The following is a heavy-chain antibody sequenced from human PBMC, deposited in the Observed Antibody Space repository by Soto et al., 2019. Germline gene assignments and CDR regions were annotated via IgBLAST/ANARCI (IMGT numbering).Heavy chain of an antibody. CDR1: GFTFSSSW. D-gene: IGHD3-22*01. V-gene: IGHV3-7*05. J-gene: IGHJ5*02. CDR2: IKPDGSEK. Sequence: EVQLVESGGDLVQPGGSLRLSCAASGFTFSSSWMSWVRQAPGKGLEWVATIKPDGSEKYYVDSVKGRFTISRDNAKNALYLQMNSLRGDDTAVYYCARKGYYYDSSNAGWFDPWGQGTLVTVSS. CDR3: ARKGYYYDSSNAGWFDP.